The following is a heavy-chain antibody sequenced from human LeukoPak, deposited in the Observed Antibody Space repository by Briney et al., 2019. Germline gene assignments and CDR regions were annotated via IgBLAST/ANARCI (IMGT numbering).Heavy chain of an antibody. CDR3: ARIPNQSKYSIGNY. Sequence: LQTLSLTCTVSGGSISSGGYYWSWIRQHPGKGLEWIGYIYYSGSTYYNPSLKRRVTISVDTSKNQFSLKLSSVTAADTAVYYCARIPNQSKYSIGNYWGQGTVHSVSS. CDR2: IYYSGST. D-gene: IGHD1-14*01. V-gene: IGHV4-31*03. CDR1: GGSISSGGYY. J-gene: IGHJ4*02.